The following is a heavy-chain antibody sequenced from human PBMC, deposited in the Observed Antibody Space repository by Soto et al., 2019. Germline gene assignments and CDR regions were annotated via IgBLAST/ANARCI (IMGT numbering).Heavy chain of an antibody. Sequence: QVQLVQSGAEVKKPGSSVKVSCKASGGTFSSYAISWVRQAPGQGLEWMGGIIPIFGTANYAQKFQGRVTIAADEATSTAYMELSSLRSEDTAVYYCARDALYISGWYRGGSTYYYYYGMDVWGQGTTVTVSS. CDR2: IIPIFGTA. J-gene: IGHJ6*02. CDR3: ARDALYISGWYRGGSTYYYYYGMDV. CDR1: GGTFSSYA. D-gene: IGHD6-19*01. V-gene: IGHV1-69*01.